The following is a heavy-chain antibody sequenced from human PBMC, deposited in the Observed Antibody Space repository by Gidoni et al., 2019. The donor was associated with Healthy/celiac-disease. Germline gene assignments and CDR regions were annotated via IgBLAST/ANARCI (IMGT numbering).Heavy chain of an antibody. CDR2: INPNSGGT. J-gene: IGHJ6*02. Sequence: QVQLVQSGAEVKKPGASVKVSCKASGYTFTGDYMHLVRQAPGQGLEWMGLINPNSGGTNYAQKFQGSVTMTRDTSISTAYMELSRLRSDDTAVYYCARGETYYYDSSGYFRPPYYYYGMDVWGQGTTVTVSS. D-gene: IGHD3-22*01. CDR1: GYTFTGDY. V-gene: IGHV1-2*02. CDR3: ARGETYYYDSSGYFRPPYYYYGMDV.